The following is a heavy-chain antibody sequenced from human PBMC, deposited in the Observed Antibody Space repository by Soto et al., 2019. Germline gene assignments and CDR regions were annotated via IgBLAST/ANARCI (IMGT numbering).Heavy chain of an antibody. CDR2: IAHDGHT. V-gene: IGHV4-34*09. CDR3: AGGRDYDY. Sequence: TWVRQFPGRGLEWIGEIAHDGHTNYNPSLSGRVTMSVDLSNSQFSLNVASVNAADTAVYFCAGGRDYDYWGQGTLVTVSS. D-gene: IGHD1-26*01. J-gene: IGHJ4*02.